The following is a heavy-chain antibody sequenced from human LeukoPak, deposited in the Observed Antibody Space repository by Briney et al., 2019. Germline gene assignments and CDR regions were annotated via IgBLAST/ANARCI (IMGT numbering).Heavy chain of an antibody. CDR3: ARHPLVVAATNYYYYGMDV. J-gene: IGHJ6*02. CDR2: IYYSGST. D-gene: IGHD2-15*01. V-gene: IGHV4-39*01. Sequence: SETLSLTCTVSGGSISSSSYYWGWIRQPPGKGLEWTGSIYYSGSTYYNPSLKSRVTISVDTSKNQFSLKLSSVTAADTAVYYCARHPLVVAATNYYYYGMDVWGQGTTVTVSS. CDR1: GGSISSSSYY.